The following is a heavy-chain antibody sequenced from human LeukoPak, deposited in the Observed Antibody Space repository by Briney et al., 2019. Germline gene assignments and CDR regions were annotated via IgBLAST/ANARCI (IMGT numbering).Heavy chain of an antibody. CDR3: AVIYDSSGPFDY. CDR1: GFTFSSYG. J-gene: IGHJ4*02. CDR2: IRYDGSNK. Sequence: GGSLRLSCAASGFTFSSYGMHWVRQAPGKGLEWVAFIRYDGSNKYYGDSVKGRFTISRDNSKNTLYLQMNSLRAEDTAVYYCAVIYDSSGPFDYWGQGTLVTVSS. V-gene: IGHV3-30*02. D-gene: IGHD3-22*01.